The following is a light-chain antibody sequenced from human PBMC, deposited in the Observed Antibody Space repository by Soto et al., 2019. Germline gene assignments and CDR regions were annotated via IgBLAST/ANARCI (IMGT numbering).Light chain of an antibody. CDR2: GVT. J-gene: IGLJ1*01. CDR3: SSYADSNSYV. Sequence: QSVLTQPPSASGSPGQSVTISCTGTSSDVGGYNYVYWYQQHPGKAPKLMIYGVTKRPSGVPDRFSGSKSGNTASLTVSGLQAEDEADYYCSSYADSNSYVFGTGTKVTVL. CDR1: SSDVGGYNY. V-gene: IGLV2-8*01.